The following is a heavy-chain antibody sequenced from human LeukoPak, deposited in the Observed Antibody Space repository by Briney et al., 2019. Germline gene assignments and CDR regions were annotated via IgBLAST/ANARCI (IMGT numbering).Heavy chain of an antibody. V-gene: IGHV3-23*01. D-gene: IGHD5-24*01. CDR3: AKDRVSGDGYNSLDY. Sequence: GGSLRLSCAASGFSFNSYAMNWVRQVPGKGLEWVSDITGPADVTTYADSVKGRFTISRDNSKNTVFLQMDSLRAEDTAVYYCAKDRVSGDGYNSLDYWGQGTLVTVSS. CDR2: ITGPADVT. J-gene: IGHJ4*02. CDR1: GFSFNSYA.